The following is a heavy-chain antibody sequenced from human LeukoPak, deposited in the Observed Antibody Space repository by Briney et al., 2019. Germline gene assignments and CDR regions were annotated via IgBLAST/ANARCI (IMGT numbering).Heavy chain of an antibody. D-gene: IGHD3-9*01. CDR3: ARVPFDEPFDF. CDR1: GFTFRNYA. Sequence: PGGSLRLSCAASGFTFRNYAMHWVRQAPGKGLEYVSAISSNGGSTYYANSVKGRFTISRDNSKNTLYLQMGSLRAEDMAVYYCARVPFDEPFDFGGQGTLVTVSS. CDR2: ISSNGGST. J-gene: IGHJ4*02. V-gene: IGHV3-64*01.